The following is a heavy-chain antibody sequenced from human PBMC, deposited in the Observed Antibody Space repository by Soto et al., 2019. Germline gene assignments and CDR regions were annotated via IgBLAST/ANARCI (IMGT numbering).Heavy chain of an antibody. V-gene: IGHV3-30*18. CDR1: GFTFSSYG. CDR2: ISYDGSNK. Sequence: QVQLVESGGGVVQPGRSLRLSCAASGFTFSSYGMHWVRQAPGKGLEWVAVISYDGSNKYYADSVKGRFTISRDNSKKTLYLQMNSMRAEYTAVYYWAKAYCSSSIDYWGQGTLVTVSS. D-gene: IGHD6-6*01. CDR3: AKAYCSSSIDY. J-gene: IGHJ4*02.